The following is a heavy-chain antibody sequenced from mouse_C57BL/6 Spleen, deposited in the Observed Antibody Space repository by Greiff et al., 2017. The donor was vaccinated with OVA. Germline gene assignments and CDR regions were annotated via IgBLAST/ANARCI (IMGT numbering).Heavy chain of an antibody. CDR3: ARDDYDAWFAY. D-gene: IGHD2-4*01. V-gene: IGHV1-64*01. CDR1: GYTFTSYW. J-gene: IGHJ3*01. CDR2: IHPNSGST. Sequence: QVQLQQPGAELVKPGASVKLSCKASGYTFTSYWMHWVKQRPGQGLEWIGMIHPNSGSTNYNEKFKSKATLTVDKSSSTAYMQLSSLTSEDSAVYDCARDDYDAWFAYWGQGTLVTVSA.